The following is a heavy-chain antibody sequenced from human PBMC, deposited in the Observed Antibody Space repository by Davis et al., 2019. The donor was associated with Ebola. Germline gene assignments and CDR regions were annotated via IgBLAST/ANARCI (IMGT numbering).Heavy chain of an antibody. CDR1: GFTFSSYW. CDR2: IKQDGSEK. V-gene: IGHV3-7*01. D-gene: IGHD5-24*01. CDR3: ARGEMATIYYYYGMDV. J-gene: IGHJ6*02. Sequence: PGGSLRLSCAASGFTFSSYWMSWVRQAPGKGLEWVANIKQDGSEKYYVDSVKGRFTISRDNAKNSLYLQMNSLRAEDTAVCYCARGEMATIYYYYGMDVWGQGTTVTVSS.